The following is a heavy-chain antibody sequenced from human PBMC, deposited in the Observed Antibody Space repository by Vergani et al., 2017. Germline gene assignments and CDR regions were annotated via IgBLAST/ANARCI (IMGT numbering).Heavy chain of an antibody. J-gene: IGHJ4*02. CDR1: GGSIRSSSYY. Sequence: QLQLQESGPGLVKPSETLSLTCTVSGGSIRSSSYYWGWIRQPPGKGLEWIGSIYYSGSTYYNPSLKSRVTISVDTSKNQFSLKLSSVTAADTAVYYCARQPTGDIDYWGQGTLVTVSS. CDR3: ARQPTGDIDY. V-gene: IGHV4-39*01. CDR2: IYYSGST. D-gene: IGHD1-1*01.